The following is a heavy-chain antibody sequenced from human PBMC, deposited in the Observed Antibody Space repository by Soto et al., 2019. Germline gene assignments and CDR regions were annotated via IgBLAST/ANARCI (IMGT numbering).Heavy chain of an antibody. J-gene: IGHJ4*02. CDR2: ISAYNGNT. Sequence: QVQLVQSGAEVKKPGASVKVSCKASGYTFTSYGISWVRQAPGQGLEWMGWISAYNGNTNYAQKLQGRVTMTTDTXKXXAYMELRSLRSDDTAVYYCARVSYYYDSSGYEAADWGQGTLVTVSS. D-gene: IGHD3-22*01. CDR1: GYTFTSYG. V-gene: IGHV1-18*01. CDR3: ARVSYYYDSSGYEAAD.